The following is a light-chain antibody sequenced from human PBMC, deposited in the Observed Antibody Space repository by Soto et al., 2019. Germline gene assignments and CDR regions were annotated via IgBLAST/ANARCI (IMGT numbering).Light chain of an antibody. CDR3: QQYNNWPWK. Sequence: EIVMTQSPATLSVSPGGRATLSCRASQSISDTLAWYQQKPGQAPRLLIYSASRRATGFPGRFSGSGSGTDFTLTISSLQSEDLAVYYCQQYNNWPWKFGQGTKVDIK. V-gene: IGKV3-15*01. CDR1: QSISDT. CDR2: SAS. J-gene: IGKJ1*01.